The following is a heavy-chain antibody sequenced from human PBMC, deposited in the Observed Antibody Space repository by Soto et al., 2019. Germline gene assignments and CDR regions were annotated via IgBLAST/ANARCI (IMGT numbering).Heavy chain of an antibody. J-gene: IGHJ6*02. D-gene: IGHD6-13*01. Sequence: PGESLKISCKGSGYSFTTYWIGWVRQMPGKGLEGMVIIYPGDSDTRYSPSFQGQVTISADKSINTTYLQWSSLKASDTAIYYCARQAAAGKYYAMDVWGQGTMVTVSS. CDR3: ARQAAAGKYYAMDV. V-gene: IGHV5-51*01. CDR1: GYSFTTYW. CDR2: IYPGDSDT.